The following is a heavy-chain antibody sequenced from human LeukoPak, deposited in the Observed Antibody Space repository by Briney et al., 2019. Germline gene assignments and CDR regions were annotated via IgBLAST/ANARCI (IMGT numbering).Heavy chain of an antibody. D-gene: IGHD6-13*01. Sequence: PGGSLRLXCAVSGFTCTDYWMNWVRQAPGKGLESVASIRQDGGEKSYVDSVKGRFTISRDNTKNSLYLQMSSLWAEDTAVYYCARDGTAPGLYFDLWGRGTLVTVSS. J-gene: IGHJ4*01. CDR2: IRQDGGEK. CDR1: GFTCTDYW. V-gene: IGHV3-7*01. CDR3: ARDGTAPGLYFDL.